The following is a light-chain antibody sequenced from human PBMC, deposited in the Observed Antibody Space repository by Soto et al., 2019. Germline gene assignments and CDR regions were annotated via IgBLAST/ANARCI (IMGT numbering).Light chain of an antibody. CDR3: QQYTNHPWT. V-gene: IGKV1-5*01. CDR2: DVS. Sequence: DIQMTQSPPTLSASVGDRVTITCRASQSISSWSAWYQQRPGKAPNLLIYDVSSLESGVPSRFSGSGSGTEFTLTISSLQPDDFATYYCQQYTNHPWTFGQGTKVDIK. CDR1: QSISSW. J-gene: IGKJ1*01.